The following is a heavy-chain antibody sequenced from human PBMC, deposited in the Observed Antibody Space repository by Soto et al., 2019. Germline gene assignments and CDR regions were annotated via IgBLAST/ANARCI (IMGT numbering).Heavy chain of an antibody. J-gene: IGHJ6*02. V-gene: IGHV1-18*01. CDR1: GYTFTSYD. D-gene: IGHD3-3*01. CDR3: AREEKRITIFGVVPVWGHQAPYYYGMDV. CDR2: ISAGNGNT. Sequence: ASVKVSCKASGYTFTSYDISWVRQAPGQGLEWMGWISAGNGNTKYSQKFQGRVTITRDTSASTAYMELSSLRSEDTAVYYCAREEKRITIFGVVPVWGHQAPYYYGMDVWGQGTTVTVSS.